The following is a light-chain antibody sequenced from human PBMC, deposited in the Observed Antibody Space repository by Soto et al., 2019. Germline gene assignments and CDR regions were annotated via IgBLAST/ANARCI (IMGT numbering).Light chain of an antibody. Sequence: QSALSQPPSVSGSPGQTITISCTGTSTDVGGYNAVYWYQHHPGKAPKLIIYEVTHRPSGVSDRFSGSKSGNSASLTISGLQADDEADYYCCSLTTSHTYVFGSGTQLTVL. CDR2: EVT. V-gene: IGLV2-14*01. CDR3: CSLTTSHTYV. CDR1: STDVGGYNA. J-gene: IGLJ1*01.